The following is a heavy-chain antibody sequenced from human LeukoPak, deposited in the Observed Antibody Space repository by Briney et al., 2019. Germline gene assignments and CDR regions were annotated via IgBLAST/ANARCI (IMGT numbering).Heavy chain of an antibody. V-gene: IGHV3-66*01. D-gene: IGHD6-19*01. CDR1: GFTVSSNY. CDR2: IYSGGST. Sequence: GGSLRLSCAASGFTVSSNYMNWVRQAPGEGLEWVSVIYSGGSTYYADSVKGRFTISRDNSKNTLYLQMNSLRAEDTAVYYCAKDRGAVAGTDYWGQGTLVTVSS. J-gene: IGHJ4*02. CDR3: AKDRGAVAGTDY.